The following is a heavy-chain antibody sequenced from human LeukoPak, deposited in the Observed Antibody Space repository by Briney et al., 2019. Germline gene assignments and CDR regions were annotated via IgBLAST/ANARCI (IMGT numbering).Heavy chain of an antibody. CDR2: ISYDGSNK. CDR1: GFTFSSYA. V-gene: IGHV3-30-3*01. CDR3: AREQNFVVVPAAGWFDP. D-gene: IGHD2-2*01. J-gene: IGHJ5*02. Sequence: GGSLRLSCAASGFTFSSYAMHWVRQAPGKGLEWVAVISYDGSNKYYADSVKGRFTISRDNSKNALYLQMNSLRAEDTAVYCCAREQNFVVVPAAGWFDPWGQGTLVTVSS.